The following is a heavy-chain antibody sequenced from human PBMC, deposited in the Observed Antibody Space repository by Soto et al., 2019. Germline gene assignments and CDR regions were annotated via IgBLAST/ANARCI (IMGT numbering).Heavy chain of an antibody. V-gene: IGHV3-23*01. CDR1: GFTFSSYD. CDR2: IGGSGGST. J-gene: IGHJ3*02. D-gene: IGHD3-10*01. Sequence: GGSLRLSCAASGFTFSSYDMHWVRQAPGKGLEWVSAIGGSGGSTYYADSVKGRFTISRDNSKNTLYLQMNSLRAEDTAVYYCAKDRGYFAFDIWGQGTMVTVSS. CDR3: AKDRGYFAFDI.